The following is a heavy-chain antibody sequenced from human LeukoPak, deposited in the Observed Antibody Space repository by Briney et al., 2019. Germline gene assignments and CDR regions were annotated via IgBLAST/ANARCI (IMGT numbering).Heavy chain of an antibody. J-gene: IGHJ2*01. CDR2: INHGGST. Sequence: SETLSLTCAVYGGSFSGYYWSWIRQPPGKGLEWIGEINHGGSTNYNPSLKSQVTISVDTSKNQFSLTLSSVTAADMAVYYCARDFGGSDGYTGYWFFDLWGRGTLVTVSS. D-gene: IGHD5-24*01. CDR3: ARDFGGSDGYTGYWFFDL. V-gene: IGHV4-34*01. CDR1: GGSFSGYY.